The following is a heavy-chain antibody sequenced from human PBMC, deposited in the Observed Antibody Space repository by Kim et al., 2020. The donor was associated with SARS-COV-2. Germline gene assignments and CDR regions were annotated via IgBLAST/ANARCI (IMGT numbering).Heavy chain of an antibody. CDR1: GFTFSSYS. CDR2: ISSSSSTI. CDR3: ARKGGYYYDSSGQGFSY. Sequence: GGSLRLSCAASGFTFSSYSMNWVRQAPGKGLEWVSYISSSSSTIYYADSVKGRFTISRDNAKNSLYLQMNSLRAEDTAVYYCARKGGYYYDSSGQGFSYWGQGTLVTVSS. V-gene: IGHV3-48*04. D-gene: IGHD3-22*01. J-gene: IGHJ4*02.